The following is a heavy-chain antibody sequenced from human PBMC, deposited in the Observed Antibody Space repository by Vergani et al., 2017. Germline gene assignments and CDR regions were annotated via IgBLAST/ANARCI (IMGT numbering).Heavy chain of an antibody. CDR2: ISGSGGST. CDR3: AKNPQPRYSGYDYFLFDY. J-gene: IGHJ4*02. D-gene: IGHD5-12*01. Sequence: EVQLLESGGGLVQPGASLRLSCAASGFTFSSYAMSWVRQAPGKGLEWVSAISGSGGSTYYADSVKGRFTIARDNSKNTRYLQMNSLRAEDTAVYYCAKNPQPRYSGYDYFLFDYWGQGTLVTVSS. CDR1: GFTFSSYA. V-gene: IGHV3-23*01.